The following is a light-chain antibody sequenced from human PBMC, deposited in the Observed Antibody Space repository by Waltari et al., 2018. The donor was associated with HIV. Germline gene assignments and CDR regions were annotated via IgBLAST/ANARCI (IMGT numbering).Light chain of an antibody. J-gene: IGKJ4*01. CDR3: QQYNRYSH. CDR1: ESIRRW. CDR2: QTS. Sequence: ETQMTQSPSSLSASVGDRVTITCRASESIRRWLAWYQQKPGKAPKLLISQTSNLENGVPSRFSGSGSETEFTLTISSLQTDDSATYYCQQYNRYSHFGGGTKVEIK. V-gene: IGKV1-5*03.